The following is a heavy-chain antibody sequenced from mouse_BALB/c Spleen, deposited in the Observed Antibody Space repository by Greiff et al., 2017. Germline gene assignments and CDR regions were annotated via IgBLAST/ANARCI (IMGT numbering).Heavy chain of an antibody. D-gene: IGHD2-12*01. Sequence: EVHLVESGPSLVKPSQTLSLTCSVTGDSITSGYWNWFRKFPGNKLEYMGYISYSGSTYYNPSLKSRISITRDTSKNQYYLQLNSVTTEDTATYYCARRGNYNYGWFAYWGQGTLVTVSA. J-gene: IGHJ3*01. V-gene: IGHV3-8*02. CDR2: ISYSGST. CDR3: ARRGNYNYGWFAY. CDR1: GDSITSGY.